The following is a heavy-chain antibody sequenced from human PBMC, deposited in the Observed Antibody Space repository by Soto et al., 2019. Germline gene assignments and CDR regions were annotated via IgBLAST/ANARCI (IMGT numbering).Heavy chain of an antibody. Sequence: GTLRLISASSCFTFSCSAVDWVRQALGKGLEWVAVIPYNGSNKYYADSVKGRFTISRDNSKNTLYLQMHSLRDEDTAVYYCAKCGGLGTPRGRGYRYCSIDDWGQGTPVTVSS. J-gene: IGHJ4*02. CDR1: CFTFSCSA. D-gene: IGHD3-16*02. CDR2: IPYNGSNK. CDR3: AKCGGLGTPRGRGYRYCSIDD. V-gene: IGHV3-30*18.